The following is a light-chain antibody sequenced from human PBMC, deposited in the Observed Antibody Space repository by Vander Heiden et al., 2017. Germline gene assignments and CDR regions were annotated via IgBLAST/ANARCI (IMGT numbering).Light chain of an antibody. CDR1: QSVLYSSNNKNY. CDR3: QQYDSTPYT. V-gene: IGKV4-1*01. Sequence: DIVMTQSPDSLAVSLGARATINCKSSQSVLYSSNNKNYLAWYQQKPGQPPKLLIDWASTRESGVPDRFSGRGSGTDFTLSISSLQAEDVAVYYCQQYDSTPYTFGQGTKLEIK. CDR2: WAS. J-gene: IGKJ2*01.